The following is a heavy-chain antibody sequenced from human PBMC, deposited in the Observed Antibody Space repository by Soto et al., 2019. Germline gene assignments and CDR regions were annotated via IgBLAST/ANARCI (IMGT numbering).Heavy chain of an antibody. Sequence: QVQLVQSGAEVKKPGSSVKVSCKASGGTFSSYAISWVRQAPGQGLEWMGGIIPIFGTANYAQKFQGRVTITADESTSTGYMELSSLRSEDTAVYYCARVGDIVVVVAAAAKRLREGYYYGMDVWGQGTTVTVSS. CDR2: IIPIFGTA. CDR3: ARVGDIVVVVAAAAKRLREGYYYGMDV. D-gene: IGHD2-15*01. J-gene: IGHJ6*02. CDR1: GGTFSSYA. V-gene: IGHV1-69*01.